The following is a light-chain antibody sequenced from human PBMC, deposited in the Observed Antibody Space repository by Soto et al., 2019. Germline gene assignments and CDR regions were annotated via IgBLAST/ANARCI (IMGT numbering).Light chain of an antibody. CDR1: QRVGGNY. Sequence: ELELTQSLVTLSLSPGERATLSCRAIQRVGGNYLAWYQQKRGQSPRLLIYDASSRATDISNRFSGSGSDKDFNLTITTVEPEDIAVYYCQEYGSRTWTFGQRKKIE. J-gene: IGKJ1*01. V-gene: IGKV3-20*01. CDR2: DAS. CDR3: QEYGSRTWT.